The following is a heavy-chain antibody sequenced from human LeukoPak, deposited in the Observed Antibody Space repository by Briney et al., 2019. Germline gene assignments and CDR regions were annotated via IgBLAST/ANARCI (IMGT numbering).Heavy chain of an antibody. D-gene: IGHD3-10*01. CDR1: GYTFTGDY. V-gene: IGHV1-2*02. Sequence: ASVSLSCTASGYTFTGDYMHWVRQAPGQGLEWMGWINSNSGGTNYAQKFQGRVTMTRDTSISTAYMELSRLRSDDTAMYYCARGYGSGSFHPYWGQGTLVTVSS. J-gene: IGHJ4*02. CDR3: ARGYGSGSFHPY. CDR2: INSNSGGT.